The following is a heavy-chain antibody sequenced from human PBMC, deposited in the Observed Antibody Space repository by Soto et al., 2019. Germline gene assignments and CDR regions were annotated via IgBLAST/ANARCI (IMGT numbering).Heavy chain of an antibody. V-gene: IGHV4-59*01. CDR3: AREGEYSYGYFDY. J-gene: IGHJ4*02. D-gene: IGHD5-18*01. Sequence: SETLSLTCTVSGGSIIRNYCIFIRQPPGKGLEWLGYIYDSGTTNYNPSVKSRVTISLDNSMSQFSLRMSSVTAADTAVYYCAREGEYSYGYFDYWGQGAQVTVSS. CDR2: IYDSGTT. CDR1: GGSIIRNY.